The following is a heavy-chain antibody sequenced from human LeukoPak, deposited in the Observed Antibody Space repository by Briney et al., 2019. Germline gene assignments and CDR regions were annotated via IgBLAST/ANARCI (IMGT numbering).Heavy chain of an antibody. Sequence: GRSLRLSCAASGFTFDDYAMHWVRQAPGKGLEWVSGISWNSGSIGYVDSVKGRFIISRDNAKNSLYLQMNSLRAEDTALYYCAKGRSTMVRGVTYWGQGTLVTVSS. V-gene: IGHV3-9*01. J-gene: IGHJ4*02. CDR3: AKGRSTMVRGVTY. CDR2: ISWNSGSI. D-gene: IGHD3-10*01. CDR1: GFTFDDYA.